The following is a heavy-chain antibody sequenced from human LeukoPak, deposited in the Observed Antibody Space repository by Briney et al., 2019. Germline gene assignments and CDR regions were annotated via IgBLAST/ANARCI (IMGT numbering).Heavy chain of an antibody. CDR1: GFTFSSYW. CDR2: VNEAGSEK. J-gene: IGHJ2*01. V-gene: IGHV3-7*02. Sequence: GGSLRLSCAASGFTFSSYWMSWVRQAPGQGLEWVANVNEAGSEKNYVDSVKDRFTISRDNIRNLLYLQMNYLIVEDTAVYYCATEYCTDKGNFDLWGRGALVTVSS. CDR3: ATEYCTDKGNFDL. D-gene: IGHD2/OR15-2a*01.